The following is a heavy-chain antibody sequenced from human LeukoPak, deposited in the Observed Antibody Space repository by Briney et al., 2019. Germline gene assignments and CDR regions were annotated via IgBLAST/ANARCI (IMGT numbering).Heavy chain of an antibody. Sequence: SETLSLTCTVSGGSISSYYWSWNRQPAGKGLEWIGRIYTSGNTNYNPSLKSRVTMSVDTSKNQFSLKLSSVTAADTTVYYCARDLHGSGTWDWFDPWGQGTLVTVSS. CDR3: ARDLHGSGTWDWFDP. J-gene: IGHJ5*02. CDR1: GGSISSYY. CDR2: IYTSGNT. D-gene: IGHD3-10*01. V-gene: IGHV4-4*07.